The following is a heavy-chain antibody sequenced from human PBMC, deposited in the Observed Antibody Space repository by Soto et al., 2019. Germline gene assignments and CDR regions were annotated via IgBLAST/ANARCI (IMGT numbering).Heavy chain of an antibody. CDR3: GRGSVVVTATPCFDD. Sequence: SETLSLTCTVSGGSISSGDYYWSWIRQPPGKGLEWIGYIYYSGSAYYNPSLKSRVTISVDTSKNQFSLKLSSVTAADTAVYYCGRGSVVVTATPCFDDGGQKKLVTV. CDR1: GGSISSGDYY. CDR2: IYYSGSA. D-gene: IGHD2-21*02. V-gene: IGHV4-30-4*01. J-gene: IGHJ4*02.